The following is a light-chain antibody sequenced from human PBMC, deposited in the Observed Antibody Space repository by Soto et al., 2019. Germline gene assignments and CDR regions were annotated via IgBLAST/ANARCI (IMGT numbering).Light chain of an antibody. CDR3: QQYENRPYT. CDR1: QDISKF. CDR2: DAS. V-gene: IGKV1-33*01. J-gene: IGKJ3*01. Sequence: DIQMTQSPSSLSASIGDRVSFTYQASQDISKFLNWYQHKPGQAPSLLIYDASKSHFGVPSRFSGSGSGTDFTFTISSLQPEDNATYYCQQYENRPYTSGPGAKVDI.